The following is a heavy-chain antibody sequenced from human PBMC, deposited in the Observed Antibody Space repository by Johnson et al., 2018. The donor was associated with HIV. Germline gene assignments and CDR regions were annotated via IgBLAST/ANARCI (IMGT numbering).Heavy chain of an antibody. CDR1: GFTVSSNH. V-gene: IGHV3-66*03. J-gene: IGHJ3*02. D-gene: IGHD4-17*01. CDR2: IYSGGST. CDR3: AKEGSRGTVTQAPDAFDI. Sequence: VQLVESGGGLIQPGGSLRLSCAASGFTVSSNHMRWVRQAPGKGLEWVSVIYSGGSTYYADSVKGRFTISRVNSKNMLYLQMNSLRVEDTAVYYCAKEGSRGTVTQAPDAFDIWGQGTVVTVSS.